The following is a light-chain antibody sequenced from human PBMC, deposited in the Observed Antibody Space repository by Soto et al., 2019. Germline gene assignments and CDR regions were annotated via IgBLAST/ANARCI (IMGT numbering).Light chain of an antibody. V-gene: IGKV1-39*01. J-gene: IGKJ4*01. CDR3: QQGYSTPLT. CDR1: QSISRY. CDR2: TAS. Sequence: DIQMTPSPSSLSASVGGRVTITCRASQSISRYLNWYQQKPGRAPKLLISTASSLQSGVPLRFSGSGSGTDFTLTISSLQPEDFATYYCQQGYSTPLTFGGGAKVEI.